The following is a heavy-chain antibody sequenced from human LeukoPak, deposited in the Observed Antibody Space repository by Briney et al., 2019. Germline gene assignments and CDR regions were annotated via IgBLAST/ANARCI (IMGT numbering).Heavy chain of an antibody. D-gene: IGHD3-10*01. CDR1: GGSFSGYY. CDR2: INHSGRT. CDR3: ARSGSMGLYR. J-gene: IGHJ5*02. Sequence: SETLSLTCAVYGGSFSGYYWNWIRQPPGKGLEWIGEINHSGRTNYDSSLKSRASISVDTSKNQFSLKLSSVTAADTAVYYCARSGSMGLYRWGQGTLVTVSS. V-gene: IGHV4-34*01.